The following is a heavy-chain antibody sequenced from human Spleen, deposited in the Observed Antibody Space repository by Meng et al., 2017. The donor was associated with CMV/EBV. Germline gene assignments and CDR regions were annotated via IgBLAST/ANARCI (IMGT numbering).Heavy chain of an antibody. CDR3: ARVALTGATGAAFHF. V-gene: IGHV1-69*10. CDR2: IIPVIGVA. CDR1: GDTFSSCA. Sequence: SVKVSCKASGDTFSSCAISWVRQAPGQGLEWMGAIIPVIGVANYAEDVQGRVTISADKSTATAYMDLSSLRSEDTAMYYCARVALTGATGAAFHFWGQGTMVTVSS. J-gene: IGHJ3*01. D-gene: IGHD1-1*01.